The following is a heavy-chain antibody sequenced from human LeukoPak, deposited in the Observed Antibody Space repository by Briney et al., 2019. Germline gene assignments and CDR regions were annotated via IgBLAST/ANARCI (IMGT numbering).Heavy chain of an antibody. J-gene: IGHJ4*02. V-gene: IGHV3-48*01. D-gene: IGHD4-11*01. CDR1: GLTFSSYS. CDR2: ISSIGGNI. Sequence: PGGSLRLSCAASGLTFSSYSMNWVRQAPGKGLEWVSFISSIGGNIYYADSVKGRFTISRDNADNSLYLQMNSLRAEDTAVYYCARSDNSNYCFDYWGQGTLVTVSS. CDR3: ARSDNSNYCFDY.